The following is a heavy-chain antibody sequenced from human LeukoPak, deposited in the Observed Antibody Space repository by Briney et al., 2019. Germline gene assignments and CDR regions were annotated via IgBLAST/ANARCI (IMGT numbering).Heavy chain of an antibody. CDR1: GFTFRDYN. V-gene: IGHV3-43*01. CDR3: AKDRERFGSGPIRH. D-gene: IGHD1-1*01. J-gene: IGHJ1*01. Sequence: PGGSLRLSCAASGFTFRDYNMHWVRQAPGKGLEWVSHIKWDDGSTYYANSVKGRFTISRDSSKNSLYLQMNSLRTEDTALYYCAKDRERFGSGPIRHWGQGTLVTVCS. CDR2: IKWDDGST.